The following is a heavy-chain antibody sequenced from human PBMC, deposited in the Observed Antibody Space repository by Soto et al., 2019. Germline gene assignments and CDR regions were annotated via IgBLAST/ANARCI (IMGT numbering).Heavy chain of an antibody. CDR1: GGSISSGDYY. CDR3: ARYCSSTSCYARYYYYYGMDV. D-gene: IGHD2-2*01. CDR2: IYYSGST. J-gene: IGHJ6*02. V-gene: IGHV4-30-4*01. Sequence: QVQLQESGPGLVKPSQTLSLTCTVSGGSISSGDYYWSWIRQPPGKGLEWIGYIYYSGSTSYNPSLKSRVTISVDTSKNQFSLKLSSVTAADTAVYYCARYCSSTSCYARYYYYYGMDVWGQGTTVTVSS.